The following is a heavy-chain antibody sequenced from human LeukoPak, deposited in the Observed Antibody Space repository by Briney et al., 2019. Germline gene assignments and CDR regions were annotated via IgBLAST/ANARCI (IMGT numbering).Heavy chain of an antibody. D-gene: IGHD1-14*01. J-gene: IGHJ4*02. V-gene: IGHV4-4*07. Sequence: PQTLSLTCRVSGDPISSFFWSWIRQPAGKGLEAMGRIYTSGRINHNPSLKSRVTLSLDTSKKQFSLELTSVPAAGTAVYYCARAPAGCGGTCPFDFWGQGTLVTVSS. CDR1: GDPISSFF. CDR3: ARAPAGCGGTCPFDF. CDR2: IYTSGRI.